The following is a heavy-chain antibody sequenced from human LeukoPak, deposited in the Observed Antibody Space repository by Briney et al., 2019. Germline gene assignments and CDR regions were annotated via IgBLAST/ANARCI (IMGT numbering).Heavy chain of an antibody. Sequence: GTLRLSCTASGFSFSSYSLNWVRQAPGKGLEWVSSISSSSSYIYYADSVKGRCTISRDNAKNSLYLQMISLGAEDTAAYYCSRARFGDYYDSSGYNWFDPWGQGTLVTVSS. J-gene: IGHJ5*02. CDR3: SRARFGDYYDSSGYNWFDP. V-gene: IGHV3-21*01. CDR2: ISSSSSYI. CDR1: GFSFSSYS. D-gene: IGHD3-22*01.